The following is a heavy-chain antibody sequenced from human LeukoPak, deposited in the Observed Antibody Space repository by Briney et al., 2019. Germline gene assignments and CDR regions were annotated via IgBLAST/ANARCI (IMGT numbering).Heavy chain of an antibody. J-gene: IGHJ4*02. V-gene: IGHV2-70*11. Sequence: SGPALVRPPQTLTLACVFSGVPLSTSGMSVSWIRQPPGKALEWLARIDWDGDKYYNTFLETRLTISKDTSNNQLVLTMTNMDPVDTATYYCARVRSIAGATALDFWGQGTLVTVSS. CDR2: IDWDGDK. D-gene: IGHD1-26*01. CDR1: GVPLSTSGMS. CDR3: ARVRSIAGATALDF.